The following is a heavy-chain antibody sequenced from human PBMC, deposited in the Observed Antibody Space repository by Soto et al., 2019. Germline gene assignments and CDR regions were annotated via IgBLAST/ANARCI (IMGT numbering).Heavy chain of an antibody. Sequence: GASVKVSCKASGYTFTGYYMHWVRHAPGQGLEWMGWINPNSGGTNYAQKFQGRVTMTRNTSISTAYMELSRLRSDDTAVYYCARQEIFGVVIDQWGQGTLVTVSS. J-gene: IGHJ4*02. CDR2: INPNSGGT. V-gene: IGHV1-2*02. CDR1: GYTFTGYY. D-gene: IGHD3-3*01. CDR3: ARQEIFGVVIDQ.